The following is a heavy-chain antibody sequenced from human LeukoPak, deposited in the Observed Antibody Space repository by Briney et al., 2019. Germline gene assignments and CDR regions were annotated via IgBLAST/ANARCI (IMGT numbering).Heavy chain of an antibody. D-gene: IGHD3/OR15-3a*01. V-gene: IGHV3-9*01. Sequence: GGSLRLSCAASGFTFDDYAMHWVRQAPGKGLEWVSGISWNSGSIGYADSVKGRFTISRDNAKNSLYLQMNSLRAEDTALYYCAEAIYSSWTEAFDIWGQGTIVTVSS. J-gene: IGHJ3*02. CDR1: GFTFDDYA. CDR2: ISWNSGSI. CDR3: AEAIYSSWTEAFDI.